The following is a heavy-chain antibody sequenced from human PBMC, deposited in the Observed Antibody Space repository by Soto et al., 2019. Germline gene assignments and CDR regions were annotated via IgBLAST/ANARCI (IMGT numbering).Heavy chain of an antibody. D-gene: IGHD3-10*01. CDR2: IYYIFST. CDR1: GGSISSYY. CDR3: SRVWGSGSYCYWWFDP. V-gene: IGHV4-59*08. Sequence: SETLSLTCTVSGGSISSYYWIWIRQPPVNGLEFIGYIYYIFSTNYNPSLKSRFTISLYTSKNHFSLKLISFTAADTAVYYCSRVWGSGSYCYWWFDPWGQGTLVTVSS. J-gene: IGHJ5*02.